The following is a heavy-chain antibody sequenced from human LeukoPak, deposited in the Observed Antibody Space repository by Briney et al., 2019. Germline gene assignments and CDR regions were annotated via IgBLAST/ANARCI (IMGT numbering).Heavy chain of an antibody. Sequence: GGSLRLSCAASGFSFSSYEMNWVRQAPGTGLEWVSYISSSGSTKYYADSVKGRFTMSRDNAKNSLYLQMNSLRAEDTAVYYCARDVGFGGYSRGIFDYWGQGTLVTVSS. CDR1: GFSFSSYE. V-gene: IGHV3-48*03. D-gene: IGHD3-10*01. J-gene: IGHJ4*02. CDR2: ISSSGSTK. CDR3: ARDVGFGGYSRGIFDY.